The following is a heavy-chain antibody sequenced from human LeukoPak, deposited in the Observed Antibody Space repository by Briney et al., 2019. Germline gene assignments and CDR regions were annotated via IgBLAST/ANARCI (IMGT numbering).Heavy chain of an antibody. CDR3: ARERAPYCSGGSCYFPYYGMDV. CDR2: INPNSGGT. Sequence: ASVKVSCKASGYTFTGYYMHWVRQAPGQGLEWMGWINPNSGGTNYAQKFQGRVTMTRDMSISTAYMELSRLRSDDTAVYYCARERAPYCSGGSCYFPYYGMDVWGQGTTVTVSS. J-gene: IGHJ6*02. CDR1: GYTFTGYY. D-gene: IGHD2-15*01. V-gene: IGHV1-2*02.